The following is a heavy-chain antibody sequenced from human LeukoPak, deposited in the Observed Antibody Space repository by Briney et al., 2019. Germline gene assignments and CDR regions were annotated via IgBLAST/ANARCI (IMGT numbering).Heavy chain of an antibody. CDR2: ISSSSSYI. J-gene: IGHJ4*02. CDR1: GFTVSSNY. Sequence: GGSLRLSCAASGFTVSSNYMSWVRQAPGKGLEWVLSISSSSSYIYYADSVKGRFTISRDNAKNSLYLQMNSLRAEDTAVYYCARDRLQFCDYWGQGTLVTVSS. V-gene: IGHV3-21*01. CDR3: ARDRLQFCDY. D-gene: IGHD4-4*01.